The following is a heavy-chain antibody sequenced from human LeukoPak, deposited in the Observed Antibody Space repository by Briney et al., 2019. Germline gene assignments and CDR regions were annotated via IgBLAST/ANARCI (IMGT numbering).Heavy chain of an antibody. D-gene: IGHD3-10*01. CDR1: GGSISSGSYY. V-gene: IGHV4-61*02. CDR3: ASTPMIYYYGSGSYSRNYYYYYMDV. Sequence: SETLSLTCTVSGGSISSGSYYWSWIRQPAGKGLEWIGRIYTSGSTNYNPSLKSRVTISVDTSKNQFSLRLSSVTAADTAVYYCASTPMIYYYGSGSYSRNYYYYYMDVWGKGTTVTISS. CDR2: IYTSGST. J-gene: IGHJ6*03.